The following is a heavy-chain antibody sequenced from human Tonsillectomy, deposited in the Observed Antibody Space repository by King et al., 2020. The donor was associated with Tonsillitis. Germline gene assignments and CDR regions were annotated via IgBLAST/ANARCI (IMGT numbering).Heavy chain of an antibody. V-gene: IGHV4-34*01. Sequence: VQLQQWGAGLLKPSETLSLTCAVYGGSFSGYYWSWIRQPPGKGREWIGEINHSGSTNYNPSLTSRVTISVDTSKNQFSLKLSSVTAADTAVYYCARAGVYGDYSRGAFDIWGQGTMVTVSS. CDR1: GGSFSGYY. D-gene: IGHD4-17*01. CDR3: ARAGVYGDYSRGAFDI. CDR2: INHSGST. J-gene: IGHJ3*02.